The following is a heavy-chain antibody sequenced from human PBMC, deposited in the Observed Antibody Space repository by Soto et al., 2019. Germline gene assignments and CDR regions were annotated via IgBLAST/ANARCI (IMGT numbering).Heavy chain of an antibody. Sequence: QVQLQESGPGLVKASQTLSLTCTVSGGSIGTGGYYWSWIRQHPGKGLEWIGYIYYSGSAYYNPSLESRVTISVDTSKNQFSLKLSSVTAADTAVYYCALTTWEAWFDPWGQGTLVTVSS. CDR2: IYYSGSA. D-gene: IGHD4-4*01. CDR1: GGSIGTGGYY. CDR3: ALTTWEAWFDP. J-gene: IGHJ5*02. V-gene: IGHV4-31*03.